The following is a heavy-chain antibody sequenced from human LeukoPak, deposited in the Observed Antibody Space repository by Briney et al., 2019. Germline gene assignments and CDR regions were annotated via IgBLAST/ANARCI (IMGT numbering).Heavy chain of an antibody. CDR1: GGSISSYY. CDR2: IYYSGST. D-gene: IGHD2-15*01. V-gene: IGHV4-59*01. Sequence: PSETLSLTCTVSGGSISSYYWSWIRQPPGKGLEWIGYIYYSGSTNYNPSLKSRVTISVDTSKNQFSLKLSSVTAADTAVYYCAREEVVAATNWFDTWGQGTLVTVSS. J-gene: IGHJ5*02. CDR3: AREEVVAATNWFDT.